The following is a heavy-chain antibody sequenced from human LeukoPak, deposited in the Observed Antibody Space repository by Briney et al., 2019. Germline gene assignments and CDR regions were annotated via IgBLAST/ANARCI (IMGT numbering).Heavy chain of an antibody. CDR3: ARGPRNDP. Sequence: GASVKLSCTPSGYPFTTYEINWVRQAAGQGLEWMGWVHPDTGYADYAQTFQGRVTMTSDTSISTAYMELSSLRSDDTAVYFCARGPRNDPWGQGTLVTVSS. D-gene: IGHD1-14*01. V-gene: IGHV1-8*01. CDR2: VHPDTGYA. CDR1: GYPFTTYE. J-gene: IGHJ5*02.